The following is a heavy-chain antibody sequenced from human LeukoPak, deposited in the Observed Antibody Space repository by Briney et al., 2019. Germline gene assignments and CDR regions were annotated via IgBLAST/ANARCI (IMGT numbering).Heavy chain of an antibody. CDR3: ARNAGRDGYNRLDY. CDR2: IYYSGST. CDR1: GGSISSGDYY. J-gene: IGHJ4*02. D-gene: IGHD5-24*01. V-gene: IGHV4-30-4*08. Sequence: PSETLSLTCTVSGGSISSGDYYWSWIRQPPGKGLEWIGYIYYSGSTYYNPSLKSRVTISVDTSKNQFSPKLSSVTAADTAVYYCARNAGRDGYNRLDYWGQGTLVTVSS.